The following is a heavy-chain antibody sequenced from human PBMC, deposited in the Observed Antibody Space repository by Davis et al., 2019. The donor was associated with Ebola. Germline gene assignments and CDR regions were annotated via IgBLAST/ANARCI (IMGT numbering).Heavy chain of an antibody. V-gene: IGHV4-34*01. CDR1: GGSFSGYY. CDR2: IYHSGST. CDR3: ARSNYDILTGYPPGYFDY. J-gene: IGHJ4*02. D-gene: IGHD3-9*01. Sequence: MPSETLSLTFAVYGGSFSGYYWSWIRQPPGKGLEWIGEIYHSGSTNYNPSLKSRVTISVDKSKNQFSLKLSSVTAADTAVYYCARSNYDILTGYPPGYFDYWGQGTLVTVSS.